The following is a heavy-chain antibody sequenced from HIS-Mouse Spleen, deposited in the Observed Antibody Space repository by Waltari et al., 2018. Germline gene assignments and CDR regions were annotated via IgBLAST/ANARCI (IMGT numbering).Heavy chain of an antibody. D-gene: IGHD5-18*01. Sequence: EVQLVESGGALVKPGGSLRLPCGASVLTFSSSRLNWVLQAPGKGLEWVSSLSSSSSYIYYADSVKGRFTISRDNAKNSLYLQMNSLRAEDTAVYYCASNLGSDSYGRGDYWGQGTLVTVSS. J-gene: IGHJ4*02. CDR2: LSSSSSYI. CDR1: VLTFSSSR. V-gene: IGHV3-21*01. CDR3: ASNLGSDSYGRGDY.